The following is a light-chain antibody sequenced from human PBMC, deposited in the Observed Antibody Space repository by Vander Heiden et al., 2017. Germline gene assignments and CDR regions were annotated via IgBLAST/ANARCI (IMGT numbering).Light chain of an antibody. CDR3: CSYAGSYTLV. CDR1: SSDVGGYNY. CDR2: DVS. J-gene: IGLJ2*01. Sequence: QSALTQPRSVSGSPGQSVTIPCTGTSSDVGGYNYVSWYQQHPGKAPKHMIYDVSKRPSGVPDRFSGSKSGNTASLTISGPQAEDEADYYCCSYAGSYTLVFGGGTKLTVL. V-gene: IGLV2-11*01.